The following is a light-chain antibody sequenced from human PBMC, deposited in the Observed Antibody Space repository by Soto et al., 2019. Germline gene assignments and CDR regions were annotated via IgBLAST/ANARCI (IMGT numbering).Light chain of an antibody. CDR3: LQHNSYPFT. V-gene: IGKV1-17*01. CDR2: GAS. CDR1: QDIRNA. Sequence: DLQMTQSPSSLSASVGDRVTITCRASQDIRNALGWYQQKPGKAPKLLIYGASSLQSGVPSRFSGSRSGTEFTLTISSLQPEDFATYYCLQHNSYPFTFGPGTKVDIK. J-gene: IGKJ3*01.